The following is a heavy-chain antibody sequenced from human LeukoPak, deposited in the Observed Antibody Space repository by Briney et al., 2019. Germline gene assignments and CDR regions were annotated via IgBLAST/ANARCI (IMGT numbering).Heavy chain of an antibody. D-gene: IGHD3-22*01. CDR2: IYYSGST. Sequence: SETLSLTCTVPGGSISSYYWSWIRQPPGKGLEWIGYIYYSGSTNYNPSLKSRVTISVDTSKDQFSLKLSSVTAADTAVYYCASTNYYDSSGYYYFDYWGQGTLVTVSS. CDR1: GGSISSYY. J-gene: IGHJ4*02. CDR3: ASTNYYDSSGYYYFDY. V-gene: IGHV4-59*08.